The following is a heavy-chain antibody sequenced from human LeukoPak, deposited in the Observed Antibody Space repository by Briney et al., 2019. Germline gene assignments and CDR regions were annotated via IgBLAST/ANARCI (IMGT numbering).Heavy chain of an antibody. Sequence: GASVKVSCKASGYTFTGYYMHWVRQAPGQGLEWMGWINPNSGGTNYAQKFQGRVTMTRDTSISTAYMELSRLRSDDTVVYYCARDHGLGRKNWSDPWGQGTLVTVSS. D-gene: IGHD2-21*01. CDR1: GYTFTGYY. CDR2: INPNSGGT. J-gene: IGHJ5*02. V-gene: IGHV1-2*02. CDR3: ARDHGLGRKNWSDP.